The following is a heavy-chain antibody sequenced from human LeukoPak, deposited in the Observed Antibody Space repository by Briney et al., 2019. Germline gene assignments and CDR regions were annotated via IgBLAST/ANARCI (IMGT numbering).Heavy chain of an antibody. J-gene: IGHJ6*03. V-gene: IGHV1-2*02. CDR1: GYTFTGYY. Sequence: ASVKVSCKASGYTFTGYYMHWVRQAPGQGLEWMGGIIPIFGTANYAQKFQGRVTITRNTSISTAYMELSSLRSEDTAVYYCARTRGRSTNYYYYMDVWGKGTTVTVSS. CDR3: ARTRGRSTNYYYYMDV. CDR2: IIPIFGTA. D-gene: IGHD5/OR15-5a*01.